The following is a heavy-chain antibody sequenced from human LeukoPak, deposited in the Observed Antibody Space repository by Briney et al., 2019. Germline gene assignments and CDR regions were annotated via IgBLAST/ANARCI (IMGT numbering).Heavy chain of an antibody. Sequence: ASVKVSCKASGYTFTSYGISWLRQAPGQGLEWMGWISAYNGNTNYAQKLQGRVTMTTDTSTSTAYTDLRSLRSDDTAVYYCARGVAVARYGMDVWGQGTTVTVSS. CDR2: ISAYNGNT. CDR3: ARGVAVARYGMDV. CDR1: GYTFTSYG. J-gene: IGHJ6*02. V-gene: IGHV1-18*01. D-gene: IGHD6-19*01.